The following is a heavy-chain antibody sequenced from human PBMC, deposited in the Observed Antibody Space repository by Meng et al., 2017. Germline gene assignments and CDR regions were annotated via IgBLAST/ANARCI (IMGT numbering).Heavy chain of an antibody. Sequence: QGQLVESGGGVVQPGRSLRLSCAASGFTFSSYAMHWVRQAPGKGLEWVAVISYDGSNKYYADSVKGRFTISRDNSKNTLYLQMNSLRVEDTAVYYCAKLIAPSAYWGQGTLVTVSS. CDR2: ISYDGSNK. CDR3: AKLIAPSAY. J-gene: IGHJ4*02. D-gene: IGHD2/OR15-2a*01. CDR1: GFTFSSYA. V-gene: IGHV3-30*07.